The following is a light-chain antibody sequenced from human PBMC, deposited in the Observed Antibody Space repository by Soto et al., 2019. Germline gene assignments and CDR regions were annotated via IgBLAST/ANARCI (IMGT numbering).Light chain of an antibody. J-gene: IGKJ1*01. CDR3: QQYNSYSWT. V-gene: IGKV1-5*01. CDR1: QSISSW. Sequence: DIQMTQSPSTLSASVGERVTITCRASQSISSWLAWYQQKPGKAPKLLIYGASSLESGVPLRFSGSGSGTEFTLTISSLQPDDFATYYCQQYNSYSWTFGQGTKVDI. CDR2: GAS.